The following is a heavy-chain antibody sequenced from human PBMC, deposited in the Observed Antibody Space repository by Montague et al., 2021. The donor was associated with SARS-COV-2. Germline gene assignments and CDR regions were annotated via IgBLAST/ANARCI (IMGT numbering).Heavy chain of an antibody. J-gene: IGHJ4*02. D-gene: IGHD2-15*01. CDR1: GGSISSSSYY. Sequence: SETLSLTCTVSGGSISSSSYYWGWIRQPPGKGLEWIGSIYYSGSTYYNPSLKSRVTISVDTSKNQFSLKLSSVTAADTAVYYCARGSVDIVVVVAATPPYFDYWGQGTLVTVSS. CDR2: IYYSGST. V-gene: IGHV4-39*07. CDR3: ARGSVDIVVVVAATPPYFDY.